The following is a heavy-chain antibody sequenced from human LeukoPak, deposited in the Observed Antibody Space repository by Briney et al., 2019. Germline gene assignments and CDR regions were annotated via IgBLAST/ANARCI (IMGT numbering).Heavy chain of an antibody. CDR1: GDSVSSNSAT. J-gene: IGHJ1*01. CDR3: ARGPSYFQR. V-gene: IGHV6-1*01. Sequence: SQTLSLACAISGDSVSSNSATWNWIRQSPSRGLEWLGRTYYRSKRYKYYAVSVKGRITINPDTSKNQFSLQLNSVTPEDTAVYYCARGPSYFQRWGQGTLVTVSS. CDR2: TYYRSKRYK.